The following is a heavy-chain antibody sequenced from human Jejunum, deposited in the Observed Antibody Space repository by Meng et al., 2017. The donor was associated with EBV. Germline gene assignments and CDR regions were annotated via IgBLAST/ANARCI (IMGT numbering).Heavy chain of an antibody. CDR3: ARVVDYYERSGYPDF. CDR2: IYYSGNT. Sequence: QVRLRGSGAGLVNPSEPLSLTCTGSGASVSTASYYWSWIRQSPGKGLEWIGYIYYSGNTNYNPSLKSRATITVDTSKNQFSLKLSSVSAADTAVYYCARVVDYYERSGYPDFWGQGTLVTVSS. CDR1: GASVSTASYY. V-gene: IGHV4-61*01. J-gene: IGHJ4*02. D-gene: IGHD3-22*01.